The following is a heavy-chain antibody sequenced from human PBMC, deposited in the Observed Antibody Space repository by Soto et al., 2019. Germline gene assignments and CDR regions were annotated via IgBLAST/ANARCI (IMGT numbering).Heavy chain of an antibody. CDR3: AKGGLYGDYAEDAFDC. CDR2: ISYDGNNK. CDR1: GFTFSSNG. J-gene: IGHJ3*01. Sequence: QVQLVESGGGVVQPGRSLRLSCAASGFTFSSNGMHWVRQAPGKGLEWVAVISYDGNNKYYADSVKGRFTISRDNSKSTLYLQMNSLRAEDTALYYCAKGGLYGDYAEDAFDCWGQGTMVTVSS. V-gene: IGHV3-30*18. D-gene: IGHD4-17*01.